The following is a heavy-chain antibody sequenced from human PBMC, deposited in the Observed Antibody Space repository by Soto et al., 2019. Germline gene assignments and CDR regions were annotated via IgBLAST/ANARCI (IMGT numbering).Heavy chain of an antibody. CDR3: ARRMVKGGYYYYGMDV. V-gene: IGHV3-74*01. D-gene: IGHD5-18*01. Sequence: EVQLVESGGGLVQPGGSLRLSCAASGFTFSSYWMHWVRQAPGKGLVWVSRINSDGSSTSYADSVKGRFTISRDNAKNTLYLKMNSLRAEDTAVYYCARRMVKGGYYYYGMDVWGQGTTVTVSS. CDR1: GFTFSSYW. CDR2: INSDGSST. J-gene: IGHJ6*02.